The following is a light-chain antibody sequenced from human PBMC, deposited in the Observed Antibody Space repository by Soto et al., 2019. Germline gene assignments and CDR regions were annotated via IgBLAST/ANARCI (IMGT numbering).Light chain of an antibody. CDR1: SSNIGAGYD. V-gene: IGLV1-40*01. Sequence: QSVLTQPHSVSGAPGQRVTISCTGSSSNIGAGYDVHWYQQLPGTAPNLLIYGNSNRPSGVPDRFSGSKSGTSASLALTGRQAEDEADYYCQSYDSSLSGWHVVFVGGTKVTVL. CDR2: GNS. CDR3: QSYDSSLSGWHVV. J-gene: IGLJ2*01.